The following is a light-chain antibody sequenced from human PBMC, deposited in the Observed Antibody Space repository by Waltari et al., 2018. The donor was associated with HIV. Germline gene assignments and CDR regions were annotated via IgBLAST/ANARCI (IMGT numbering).Light chain of an antibody. V-gene: IGKV1-8*01. CDR3: QHYYTYSMI. CDR1: HEISSY. Sequence: AIRLTQYPPSFSASTGDRVNITCRASHEISSYLAWYQQKPGKAPKVLIHDASTMQSGFPSRFSGSGSGTYCTLTIICLQSEDFAAYYCQHYYTYSMIVGPGTKVDIK. CDR2: DAS. J-gene: IGKJ3*01.